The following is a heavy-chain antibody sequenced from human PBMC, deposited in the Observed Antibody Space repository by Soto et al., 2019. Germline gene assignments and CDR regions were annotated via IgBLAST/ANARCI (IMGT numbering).Heavy chain of an antibody. V-gene: IGHV1-2*02. CDR2: INPNSGGT. CDR3: ARQAYSNYIPYDY. J-gene: IGHJ4*02. CDR1: GYTFTGYY. D-gene: IGHD4-4*01. Sequence: VASVKVSCKTSGYTFTGYYMHWVRQAPGQGLEWMGWINPNSGGTNYAQKFQGRVTMTRDTSISTAYMELSRLRSDDTAVYYCARQAYSNYIPYDYWGQGTLVTVSS.